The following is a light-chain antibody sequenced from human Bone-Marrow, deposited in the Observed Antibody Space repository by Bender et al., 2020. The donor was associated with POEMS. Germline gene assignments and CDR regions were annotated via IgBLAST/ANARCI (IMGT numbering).Light chain of an antibody. CDR1: SYDVGAYDY. CDR3: QSYDNSLGGWV. CDR2: DVN. V-gene: IGLV2-8*01. J-gene: IGLJ3*02. Sequence: QSPLTQPPSASGSPGQSVTVSCTGTSYDVGAYDYVSWYQQHPGKAPKLMIYDVNKRPSGVPDRFSGSKSDNTASLTVSGLQAEDEGDYYCQSYDNSLGGWVFGGGTKLTVL.